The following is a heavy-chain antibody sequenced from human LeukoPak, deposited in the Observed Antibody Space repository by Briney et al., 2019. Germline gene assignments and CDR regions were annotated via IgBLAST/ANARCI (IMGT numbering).Heavy chain of an antibody. D-gene: IGHD3-9*01. CDR2: INPNTGDT. CDR3: ARDYDILTGPSNWFDP. J-gene: IGHJ5*02. Sequence: ASVKVSCKASGFTFNAYYIHWVRQAPGQGLEWMGWINPNTGDTNYAQKFQGRVTMTRDTSISTAYMELSRLRSDDTAVYYCARDYDILTGPSNWFDPWGQGTLVTVSS. V-gene: IGHV1-2*02. CDR1: GFTFNAYY.